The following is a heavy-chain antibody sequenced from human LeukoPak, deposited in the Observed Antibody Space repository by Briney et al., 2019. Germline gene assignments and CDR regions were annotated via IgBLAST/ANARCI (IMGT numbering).Heavy chain of an antibody. Sequence: GGTLRLSCAVSGVTFSSYAMSWVRQAPGKGLEWVSAISGSGGSTYYADSVKGRSTISRDNSKNTLYLQMNSLRAEDTAVYYCAPAPYSSSWHFDYWGQGTLVTVSS. CDR2: ISGSGGST. CDR3: APAPYSSSWHFDY. D-gene: IGHD6-13*01. J-gene: IGHJ4*02. CDR1: GVTFSSYA. V-gene: IGHV3-23*01.